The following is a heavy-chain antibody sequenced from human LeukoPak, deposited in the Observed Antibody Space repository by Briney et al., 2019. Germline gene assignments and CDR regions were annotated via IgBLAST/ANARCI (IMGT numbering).Heavy chain of an antibody. D-gene: IGHD2-15*01. J-gene: IGHJ6*03. CDR3: ARGRVYCSGGSCYSIYYYYYMDV. CDR1: GYTFIGYY. CDR2: INPNSGGT. Sequence: ASVKVSCKASGYTFIGYYMHWVRQAPGQGLEWMGWINPNSGGTNYAQKFQGRVTMTRDTSISTAYMELSRLRSDDTAVYYCARGRVYCSGGSCYSIYYYYYMDVWGKGTTVTISS. V-gene: IGHV1-2*02.